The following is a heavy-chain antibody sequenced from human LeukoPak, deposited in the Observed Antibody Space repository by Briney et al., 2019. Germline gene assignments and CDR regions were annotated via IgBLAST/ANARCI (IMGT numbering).Heavy chain of an antibody. CDR2: IRYDGSNK. J-gene: IGHJ4*02. Sequence: PGGSLRLSCAASGFTFSSHGMHWVRQAPGRGLEWVAFIRYDGSNKYYADSVKGRFTISRDNSKNTLYLQMNSLRAEDTAVYYCATSKPRFLEWLLIDYWGQGTLVTVSS. CDR3: ATSKPRFLEWLLIDY. D-gene: IGHD3-3*01. CDR1: GFTFSSHG. V-gene: IGHV3-30*02.